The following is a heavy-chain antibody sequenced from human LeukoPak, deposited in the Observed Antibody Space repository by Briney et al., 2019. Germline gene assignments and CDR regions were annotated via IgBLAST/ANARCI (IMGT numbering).Heavy chain of an antibody. Sequence: SVKVSCKASGGTFSSYAISWVRQAPGQGLEWMGRIIPILGIANYAQKFQGRVTITADKSTSTAYMELSSLRSEDTAVYYCASLGESSLSTYGYWGQGTLVTVSS. J-gene: IGHJ4*02. CDR3: ASLGESSLSTYGY. CDR1: GGTFSSYA. V-gene: IGHV1-69*04. D-gene: IGHD3-16*02. CDR2: IIPILGIA.